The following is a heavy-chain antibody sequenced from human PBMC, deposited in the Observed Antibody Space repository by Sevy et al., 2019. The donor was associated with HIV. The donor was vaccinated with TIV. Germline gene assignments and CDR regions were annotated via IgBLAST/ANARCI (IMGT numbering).Heavy chain of an antibody. D-gene: IGHD1-26*01. CDR3: VGENAWGRGYS. CDR1: GGSITSLY. CDR2: IYYNGYI. Sequence: SETLSLTCIVSGGSITSLYWNWIRQPPGKGLEWIANIYYNGYINYNPSLKSRVTLSLDTSKNQFSLRLSSVTAADTAMYYCVGENAWGRGYSWGQGTLVTVSS. J-gene: IGHJ4*02. V-gene: IGHV4-59*08.